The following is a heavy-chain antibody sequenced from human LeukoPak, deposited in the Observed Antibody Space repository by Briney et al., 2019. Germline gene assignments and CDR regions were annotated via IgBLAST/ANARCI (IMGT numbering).Heavy chain of an antibody. D-gene: IGHD2-2*01. CDR3: ASGSSSSCYSPSIS. V-gene: IGHV3-23*01. CDR1: GFSFSSYA. Sequence: PGGSLRLSCAASGFSFSSYAMSWVRQAPGKGLEWVSVISVTGDSTYYADSVKGRFTISRDNSKNTLHLQMNSLRAEDTAVYYCASGSSSSCYSPSISWGQGTLVTVSP. J-gene: IGHJ5*02. CDR2: ISVTGDST.